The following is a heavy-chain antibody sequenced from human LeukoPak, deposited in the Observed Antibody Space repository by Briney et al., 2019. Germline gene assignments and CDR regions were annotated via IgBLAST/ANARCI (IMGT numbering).Heavy chain of an antibody. CDR1: GFTFDDYG. CDR2: INWNGGST. CDR3: ASDKSEGSRLSAFDI. V-gene: IGHV3-20*01. J-gene: IGHJ3*02. D-gene: IGHD6-13*01. Sequence: GGSLRLSCAASGFTFDDYGMSWVRQAPGKGLEWVSGINWNGGSTGYADSVKGRFTISRDNAKNSLYLQMNSLRAEDTALYHCASDKSEGSRLSAFDIWGQGTMVTVSS.